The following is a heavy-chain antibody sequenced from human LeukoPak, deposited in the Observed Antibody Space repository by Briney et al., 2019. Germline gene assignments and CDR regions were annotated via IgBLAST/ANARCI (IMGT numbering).Heavy chain of an antibody. D-gene: IGHD3-16*01. CDR2: IKQDGSEE. J-gene: IGHJ4*02. Sequence: GGSLRLSCAASGFTFSSYWMSWVRQAPRKGLEWVANIKQDGSEEYYVDSVKGRFTISRDNAKNSLYLQMNSLRAEDTAVYYCARDQPYDYVWGSYTDYWGQGTLVTVSS. V-gene: IGHV3-7*01. CDR1: GFTFSSYW. CDR3: ARDQPYDYVWGSYTDY.